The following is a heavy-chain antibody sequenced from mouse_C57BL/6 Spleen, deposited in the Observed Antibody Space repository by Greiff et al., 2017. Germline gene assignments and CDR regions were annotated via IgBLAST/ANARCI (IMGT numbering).Heavy chain of an antibody. Sequence: EVQLVESGGGLVKPGGSLKLSCAASGFTFSDYGMHSVRQAPEKGLEWVAYISSGSSTIYYADTVKGRFPISRDNAKNTLFLQMTSLRSEDTAMYYCARDYYGSSYDPWGQGTLVTVSA. CDR1: GFTFSDYG. CDR3: ARDYYGSSYDP. J-gene: IGHJ3*02. CDR2: ISSGSSTI. V-gene: IGHV5-17*01. D-gene: IGHD1-1*01.